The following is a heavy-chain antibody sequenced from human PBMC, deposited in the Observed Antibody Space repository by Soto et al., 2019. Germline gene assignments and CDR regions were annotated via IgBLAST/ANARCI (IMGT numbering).Heavy chain of an antibody. CDR3: ARDFYDFWSGPLYYFDY. D-gene: IGHD3-3*01. Sequence: QVQLVQSGAEVKKPGASVKVSCKASGYTFTSYGISWVRQAPRQGLEWMGWISAYNGNTNYAQKLQGRVTMTTDTSTSTAYMELRSLRSDDTAVYYCARDFYDFWSGPLYYFDYWGQGTLVTVSS. V-gene: IGHV1-18*01. CDR2: ISAYNGNT. J-gene: IGHJ4*02. CDR1: GYTFTSYG.